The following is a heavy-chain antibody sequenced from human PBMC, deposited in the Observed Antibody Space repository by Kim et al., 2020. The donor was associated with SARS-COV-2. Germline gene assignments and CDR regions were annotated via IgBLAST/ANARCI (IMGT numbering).Heavy chain of an antibody. CDR2: ISYDGSNK. CDR1: GFTFSSYG. D-gene: IGHD3-22*01. V-gene: IGHV3-33*05. J-gene: IGHJ6*02. CDR3: ARDRDYYDSSGMNYYYYGMDV. Sequence: GGSLRLSCAASGFTFSSYGMHWVRQAPGKGLEWVAVISYDGSNKYYADSVKGRFTISRDNSKNTLYLQMNSLRAEDTAVYYCARDRDYYDSSGMNYYYYGMDVWGQGTTVTVSS.